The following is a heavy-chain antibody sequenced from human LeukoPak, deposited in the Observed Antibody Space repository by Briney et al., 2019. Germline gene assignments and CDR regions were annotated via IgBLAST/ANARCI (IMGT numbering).Heavy chain of an antibody. D-gene: IGHD1-14*01. CDR2: ISKSGTTI. V-gene: IGHV3-11*01. CDR3: ARLRAGNYIDY. J-gene: IGHJ4*02. Sequence: GSLRVSCAVSGFTFSDYYMTWIRQAPGKGLEWVSYISKSGTTINYADSVKGRFTISRDNAKNSLFMQMNSLRAEDTAVYFCARLRAGNYIDYWGQGTLVTVSS. CDR1: GFTFSDYY.